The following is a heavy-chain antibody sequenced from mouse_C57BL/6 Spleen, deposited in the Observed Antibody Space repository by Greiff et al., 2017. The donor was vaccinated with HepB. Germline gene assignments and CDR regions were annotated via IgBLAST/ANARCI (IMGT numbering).Heavy chain of an antibody. CDR1: GYTFTSYW. CDR2: IYPGSGST. CDR3: ARWLLRPYAMDY. V-gene: IGHV1-55*01. D-gene: IGHD2-3*01. J-gene: IGHJ4*01. Sequence: IQLQQPGAELVKPGASVKMSCKASGYTFTSYWITWVKQRPGQGLEWIGDIYPGSGSTNYNEKFKSKATLTVDTSSSTAYMQLSSLTSEDSAVYYCARWLLRPYAMDYWGQGTSVTVSS.